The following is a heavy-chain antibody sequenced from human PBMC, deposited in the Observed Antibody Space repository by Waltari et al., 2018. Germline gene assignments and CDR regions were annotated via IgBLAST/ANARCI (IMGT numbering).Heavy chain of an antibody. J-gene: IGHJ4*02. D-gene: IGHD7-27*01. CDR2: IYTSGST. CDR1: RGPISSGNYS. Sequence: QVQLQESGPGLVKPSQPLSLTCTVSRGPISSGNYSCSWIRQPAGKGLEWIGHIYTSGSTNYNPSLKSRLTISVDTSKNQFSLKLSSVTAADTAVYYCARATNWGSTDYWGQGTLVTVSS. V-gene: IGHV4-61*02. CDR3: ARATNWGSTDY.